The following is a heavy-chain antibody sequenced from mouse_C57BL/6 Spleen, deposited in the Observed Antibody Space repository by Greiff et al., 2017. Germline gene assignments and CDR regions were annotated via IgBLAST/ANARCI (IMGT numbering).Heavy chain of an antibody. CDR1: GFNIQNSY. J-gene: IGHJ3*01. CDR3: ARALYDGYAD. Sequence: VQLQQSVAELVRPGASVKLSCTASGFNIQNSYMHWVKQRPEPGLAWIGRIDPANGTTKYAPKFQGKATITADTASNTAYLQLSGLTSEDTAIYCDARALYDGYADWGQGTLVTVSA. V-gene: IGHV14-3*01. D-gene: IGHD2-3*01. CDR2: IDPANGTT.